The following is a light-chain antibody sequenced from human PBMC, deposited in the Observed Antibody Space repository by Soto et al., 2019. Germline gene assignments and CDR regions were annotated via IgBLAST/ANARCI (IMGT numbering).Light chain of an antibody. CDR1: SSNIESNT. CDR3: AAWDDILTGYV. V-gene: IGLV1-44*01. J-gene: IGLJ1*01. Sequence: QAVLSHPPSASWTPGHRVTISCSGSSSNIESNTVTWYQQLPGTAPKLVIYSNYDRPSGVPDRFSGSTSGTSASLVIRGLHSEDEADYYCAAWDDILTGYVFGGGTKVTVL. CDR2: SNY.